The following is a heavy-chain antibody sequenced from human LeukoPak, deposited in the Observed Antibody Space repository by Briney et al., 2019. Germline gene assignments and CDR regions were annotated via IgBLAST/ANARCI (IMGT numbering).Heavy chain of an antibody. V-gene: IGHV1-18*04. J-gene: IGHJ6*04. D-gene: IGHD6-13*01. Sequence: ASVKVSCKASGYTFTSYGISWVRQAPGQGLEWMGWISAYNGNTNYAQKLQGRVTMTTDTSTSTAYMELRSLRSDDTAVYYCAGDQGKEYSSSWYPFYYYYYGMDVWGKGTTVTVSS. CDR3: AGDQGKEYSSSWYPFYYYYYGMDV. CDR2: ISAYNGNT. CDR1: GYTFTSYG.